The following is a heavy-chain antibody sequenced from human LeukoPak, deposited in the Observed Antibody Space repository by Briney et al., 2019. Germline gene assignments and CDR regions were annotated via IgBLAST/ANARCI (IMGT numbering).Heavy chain of an antibody. CDR3: AGRLRGYSYVPSTRYYYYYMDV. CDR1: GGTFSSYA. CDR2: IIPIFGTA. V-gene: IGHV1-69*13. J-gene: IGHJ6*03. D-gene: IGHD5-18*01. Sequence: GASVKVSCKASGGTFSSYAISWVRQAPGQGLEWMGGIIPIFGTANYAQKFQGRVTITADESTSTAYMELSSLRSEDTAVYYCAGRLRGYSYVPSTRYYYYYMDVWGIGTTVTISS.